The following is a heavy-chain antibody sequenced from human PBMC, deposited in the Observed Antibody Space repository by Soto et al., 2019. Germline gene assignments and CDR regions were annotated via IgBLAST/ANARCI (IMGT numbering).Heavy chain of an antibody. Sequence: QVRLEQSGPEVKKTGASVKVSCKASGYTFTSYGISWVRQAPGQGLEWMGWINIYSGDANYAQSFQDQFTMTTDTSTNTVYIDINTLTSLDTAVFYCSSSFFYYDHIFLTYLGQATLVTVSS. CDR1: GYTFTSYG. CDR3: SSSFFYYDHIFLTY. J-gene: IGHJ4*02. D-gene: IGHD3-22*01. V-gene: IGHV1-18*01. CDR2: INIYSGDA.